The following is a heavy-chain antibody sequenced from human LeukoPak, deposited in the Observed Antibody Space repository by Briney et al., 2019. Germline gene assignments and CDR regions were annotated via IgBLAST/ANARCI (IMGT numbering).Heavy chain of an antibody. V-gene: IGHV3-23*01. D-gene: IGHD5-12*01. CDR3: AKGAYDYIEIAYFDY. CDR1: GFSFNNYA. Sequence: GGSLRLSCVASGFSFNNYAMNWVRQAPGKGLEWVSLIIGSSGSTFYADSVKGRFTISRDKSKNTLYLQMNSLRAEDAAVYYCAKGAYDYIEIAYFDYWGQGSLVTVSS. J-gene: IGHJ4*02. CDR2: IIGSSGST.